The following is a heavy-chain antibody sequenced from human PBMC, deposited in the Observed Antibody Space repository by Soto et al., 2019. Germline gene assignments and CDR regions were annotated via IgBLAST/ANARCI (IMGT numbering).Heavy chain of an antibody. D-gene: IGHD2-15*01. CDR1: GYTFTSYG. CDR2: ISAYNGNT. Sequence: ASVKVSCKASGYTFTSYGISWVRQAPGQGLEWMGWISAYNGNTNYAQKLQGRVTMTTDTSTSTAYMELRSLRSDDTAVYYCARSVGVFCSGGSGYPVEYYYMDVWGKGTTVTVSS. V-gene: IGHV1-18*01. CDR3: ARSVGVFCSGGSGYPVEYYYMDV. J-gene: IGHJ6*03.